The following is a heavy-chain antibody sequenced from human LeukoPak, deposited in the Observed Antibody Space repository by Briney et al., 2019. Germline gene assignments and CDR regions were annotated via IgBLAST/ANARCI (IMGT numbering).Heavy chain of an antibody. V-gene: IGHV4-34*01. CDR2: INHSGST. D-gene: IGHD3-22*01. CDR1: GGSFSGYY. CDR3: ARRITMIVAVRGYFDY. Sequence: PSETLSLTCAVYGGSFSGYYWSWIRQPPGKGLEWIGEINHSGSTNYNPSLKSRVTISVDTSKNQFSLKLSSVTAADTAVYYCARRITMIVAVRGYFDYWGQGTLVTVSS. J-gene: IGHJ4*02.